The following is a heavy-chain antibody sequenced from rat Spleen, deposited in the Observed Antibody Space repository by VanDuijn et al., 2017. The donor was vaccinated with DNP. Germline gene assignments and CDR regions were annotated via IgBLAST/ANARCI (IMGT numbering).Heavy chain of an antibody. CDR2: ISYSGST. Sequence: EVQLQESGPGLVKPSQSLSLTCSVTGYSITSHYWGWIRKFPGNKMEWVGHISYSGSTSYNPSPKSRFSITTDTSKNQFFLQVNSVTTEDTATYYCAIQLGVFDYWGQGVMVTVSS. CDR3: AIQLGVFDY. J-gene: IGHJ2*01. CDR1: GYSITSHY. D-gene: IGHD5-1*01. V-gene: IGHV3-1*01.